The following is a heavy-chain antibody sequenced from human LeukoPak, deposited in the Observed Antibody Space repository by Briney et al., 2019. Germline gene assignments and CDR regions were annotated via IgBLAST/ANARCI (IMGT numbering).Heavy chain of an antibody. J-gene: IGHJ5*02. Sequence: PSETLSLTCTVSGGSINSSSYYWGWIRQPPGTGLEWIGEINHSGSTNYNPSLKSRVTISVDTSKNQFSLKLSSVTAADTAVYYCAIQRVSGYDSWGQGTLVTVSS. V-gene: IGHV4-39*07. CDR2: INHSGST. CDR3: AIQRVSGYDS. D-gene: IGHD5-12*01. CDR1: GGSINSSSYY.